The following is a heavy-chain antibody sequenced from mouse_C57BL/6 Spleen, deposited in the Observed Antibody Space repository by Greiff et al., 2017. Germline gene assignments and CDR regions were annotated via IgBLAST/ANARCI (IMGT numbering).Heavy chain of an antibody. J-gene: IGHJ3*01. CDR2: ISGGGGNT. CDR1: GFTFSSYT. V-gene: IGHV5-9*01. CDR3: ASRKGFAY. Sequence: EVKLQESGGGLVKPGGSLKLSCAASGFTFSSYTMSWVRQTPEKRLEWVATISGGGGNTYYPDSVKGRFTISRDNAKNTLYLQMSSLRSEDTALYYCASRKGFAYWGQGTLVTVSA.